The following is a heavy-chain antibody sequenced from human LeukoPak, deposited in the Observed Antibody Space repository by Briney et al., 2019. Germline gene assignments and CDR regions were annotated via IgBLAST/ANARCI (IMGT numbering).Heavy chain of an antibody. D-gene: IGHD3-10*01. CDR2: ISSSSSYI. J-gene: IGHJ4*02. CDR1: GFTFSSYS. V-gene: IGHV3-21*01. CDR3: ARAPVWFGELLTPTAANFDY. Sequence: GGSLRLSCAASGFTFSSYSMSWVRQAPGKGLEWVSSISSSSSYIYYADSVKGRFTISRDNAKKSLYLQMNSLRAEDTAVYYCARAPVWFGELLTPTAANFDYWGETPVVTVSS.